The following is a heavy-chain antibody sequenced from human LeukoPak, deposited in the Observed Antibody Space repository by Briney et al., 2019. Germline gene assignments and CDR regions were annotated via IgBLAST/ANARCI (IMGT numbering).Heavy chain of an antibody. CDR2: LYTGGDT. Sequence: GGFLRLSCAVSGFTVSAHYMSWVRQAPGKGLECVSFLYTGGDTYYADSVKGRFTISRDNSKNTLYLQMNSLRAEDTAVYYCASRAYPYYYGVDVWGQGTTVTVSS. J-gene: IGHJ6*02. V-gene: IGHV3-53*01. CDR1: GFTVSAHY. CDR3: ASRAYPYYYGVDV.